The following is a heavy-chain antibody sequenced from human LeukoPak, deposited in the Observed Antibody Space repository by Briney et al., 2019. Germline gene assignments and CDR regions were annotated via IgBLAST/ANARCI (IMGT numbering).Heavy chain of an antibody. V-gene: IGHV5-51*01. CDR3: ARQTAMGRSGDY. CDR2: IDPSDSET. CDR1: ACSYTSYW. D-gene: IGHD5-18*01. J-gene: IGHJ4*02. Sequence: GASLQISSHAAACSYTSYWIGWWRRLPGKGREWMGIIDPSDSETRYTPYFQGQVTISVDKSLTTADLQWNSLKASDTAMYYCARQTAMGRSGDYWGQGTLVTVSS.